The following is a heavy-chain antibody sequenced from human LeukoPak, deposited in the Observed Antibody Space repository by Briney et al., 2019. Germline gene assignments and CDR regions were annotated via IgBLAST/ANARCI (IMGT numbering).Heavy chain of an antibody. CDR1: GFTFNTYT. V-gene: IGHV3-33*08. D-gene: IGHD6-19*01. Sequence: GGSLRLSCAASGFTFNTYTMNWVRQAPGKGLEWVAVIWYDGSNKYYADSVKGRFTISRDNSKNTLYLQMNSLRAEDTAVYYCATGSSGWYVYWGQGTLVTVSS. CDR3: ATGSSGWYVY. CDR2: IWYDGSNK. J-gene: IGHJ4*02.